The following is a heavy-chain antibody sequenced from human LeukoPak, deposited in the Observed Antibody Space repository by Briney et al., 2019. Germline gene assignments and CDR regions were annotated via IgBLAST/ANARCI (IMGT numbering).Heavy chain of an antibody. CDR2: INYSGST. CDR3: ARHGGVSGTYFPPHHYGMDV. Sequence: SETLSLTCTVSGGSISSYYWSWIRQPPGKGLEWIGYINYSGSTNYNPSLKSRVTISVDTSKNQFSLKLSSVTAADTAVYYCARHGGVSGTYFPPHHYGMDVWGQGTTVTVSS. V-gene: IGHV4-59*08. D-gene: IGHD3-16*01. CDR1: GGSISSYY. J-gene: IGHJ6*02.